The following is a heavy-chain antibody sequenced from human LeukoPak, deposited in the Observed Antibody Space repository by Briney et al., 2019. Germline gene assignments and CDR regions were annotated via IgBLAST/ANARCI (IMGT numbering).Heavy chain of an antibody. J-gene: IGHJ4*02. V-gene: IGHV3-53*01. CDR2: IYSGGSK. CDR1: GFTVNSNH. CDR3: ATPGPYDSSGYYGY. D-gene: IGHD3-22*01. Sequence: GGSLRLSCAASGFTVNSNHMSWVRQAPGKGLEWVSVIYSGGSKYYADSVKGRFTISRDNSKNTLYLQVNSLRAEDTAVYYCATPGPYDSSGYYGYWGQGTLVTASS.